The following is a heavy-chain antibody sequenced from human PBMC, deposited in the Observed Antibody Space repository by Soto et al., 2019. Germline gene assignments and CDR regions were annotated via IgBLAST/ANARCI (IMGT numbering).Heavy chain of an antibody. D-gene: IGHD2-2*01. CDR1: GGTFSSYA. J-gene: IGHJ5*02. CDR3: VRDRDIVAVQGWFAP. V-gene: IGHV1-69*01. Sequence: QVQLVQSGAEVKKPGSSVKVSCKASGGTFSSYAISWVRQAPGQGLEWMGGIIPIFSTANYAQKFQDRVTISAEESTSTAYRELSSLTAEDTAVYYCVRDRDIVAVQGWFAPWGHGTLVNVSS. CDR2: IIPIFSTA.